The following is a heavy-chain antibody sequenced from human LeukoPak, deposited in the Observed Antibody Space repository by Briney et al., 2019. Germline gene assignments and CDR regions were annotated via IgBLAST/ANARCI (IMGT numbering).Heavy chain of an antibody. CDR3: ARGDDYGDS. CDR2: IWYDGSNK. V-gene: IGHV3-33*01. Sequence: GRSLRLSCAASGFTFSSYGMHWVRQAPGKGLEWVAVIWYDGSNKYYADSVKGRFTISRDNSKNTLYLQMNSLRAEDTAAYYCARGDDYGDSWGQGTLVTVSS. J-gene: IGHJ4*02. D-gene: IGHD4-17*01. CDR1: GFTFSSYG.